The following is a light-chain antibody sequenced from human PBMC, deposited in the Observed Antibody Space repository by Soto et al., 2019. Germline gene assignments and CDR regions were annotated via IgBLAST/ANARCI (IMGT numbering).Light chain of an antibody. CDR2: SDT. CDR1: NIGSKG. CDR3: QVWDSGSAHVL. V-gene: IGLV3-21*01. Sequence: SYELTQPPSVSVAPGETARNSCGGNNIGSKGVHWYQQKPGQAPVLVIYSDTDLPPVIPERFSGSNSANMATLTISRVEAGDEADYYCQVWDSGSAHVLFGGGTKVTVL. J-gene: IGLJ2*01.